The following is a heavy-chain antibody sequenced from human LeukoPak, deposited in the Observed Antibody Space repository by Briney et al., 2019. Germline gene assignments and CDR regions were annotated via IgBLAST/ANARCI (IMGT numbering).Heavy chain of an antibody. CDR2: ISYDGSNK. CDR1: GFTFSSYA. CDR3: AGTGYYYDSSGYPVDAFDI. J-gene: IGHJ3*02. D-gene: IGHD3-22*01. V-gene: IGHV3-30*04. Sequence: GRSLRLSCAASGFTFSSYAMHWVRQAPGKGLEWVAVISYDGSNKYYADSVKGRFTISRDNSKNTLYPQMNSLRAEDTAVYYCAGTGYYYDSSGYPVDAFDIWGQGTMVTVSS.